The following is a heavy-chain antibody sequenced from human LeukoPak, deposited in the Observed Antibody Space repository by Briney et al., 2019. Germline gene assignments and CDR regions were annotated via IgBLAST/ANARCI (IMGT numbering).Heavy chain of an antibody. J-gene: IGHJ5*02. CDR1: GGSISSYY. V-gene: IGHV4-4*07. Sequence: PSETLSLTCTVSGGSISSYYWSWIRQPAGKGLEWIGRVYTSGSTNYNPSLKSRVTMSVDTSNNQFSLKLSSVTAADTAVYYCARDYGSRQQWLVGWFDPWGQGTLVTVSS. CDR3: ARDYGSRQQWLVGWFDP. CDR2: VYTSGST. D-gene: IGHD6-19*01.